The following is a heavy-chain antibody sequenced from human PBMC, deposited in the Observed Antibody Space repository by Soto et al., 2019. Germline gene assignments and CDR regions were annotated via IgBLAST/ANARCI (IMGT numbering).Heavy chain of an antibody. CDR2: IIPIFDTA. V-gene: IGHV1-69*12. D-gene: IGHD2-2*01. J-gene: IGHJ6*02. CDR1: GGTFSTYA. Sequence: QVQLVQAGGEVKKPGSSVKVSCKASGGTFSTYAISWVRQAPGQGLEWMGGIIPIFDTADYAQKFQGRVTITADESTSTAYMERNSLRSEDTAVYFYARHDCISSSYYYFYYYGMDVWGQRTTVTVSS. CDR3: ARHDCISSSYYYFYYYGMDV.